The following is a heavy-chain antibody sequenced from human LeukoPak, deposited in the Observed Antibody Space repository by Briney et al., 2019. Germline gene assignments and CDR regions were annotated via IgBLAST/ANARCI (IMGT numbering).Heavy chain of an antibody. CDR1: GFTFSSYW. D-gene: IGHD4-11*01. CDR3: VRSAFLTTEFYFDY. J-gene: IGHJ4*02. V-gene: IGHV3-74*01. Sequence: EGSLRLSCVSSGFTFSSYWMHWVRQAPGKGLVWVSRINTDGRTTTYADSVKGRFTISRDNAKNTLYLQMNSLRAEDTAVYYCVRSAFLTTEFYFDYWGQGTLVTVSS. CDR2: INTDGRTT.